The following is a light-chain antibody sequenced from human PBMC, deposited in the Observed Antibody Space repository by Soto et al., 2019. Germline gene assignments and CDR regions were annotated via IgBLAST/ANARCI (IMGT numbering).Light chain of an antibody. CDR1: SSDVGGYDY. CDR2: DVY. Sequence: QSALTQPASVSGSPGQSITISCTGTSSDVGGYDYVSWYQPHAGKAPKLMIYDVYNRPSGVSDRFSGSKSGDTASLTIYGPEAEDEADYYCKSYTSTSARVFGTGTKVTVL. CDR3: KSYTSTSARV. V-gene: IGLV2-14*01. J-gene: IGLJ1*01.